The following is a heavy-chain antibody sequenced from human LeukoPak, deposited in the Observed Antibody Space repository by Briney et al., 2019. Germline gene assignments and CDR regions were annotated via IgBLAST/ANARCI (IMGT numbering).Heavy chain of an antibody. J-gene: IGHJ5*02. Sequence: ASVKVSCKASGYTFTSYTISWVRQAPGQGLEWMGWIKPNSGGTNYAQKFQGRVTMTRDTSISTAYMELSRLRSDDTAVYYCARGYGSGSYYVSPPRWFDPWGQGTLVTVSS. CDR2: IKPNSGGT. D-gene: IGHD3-10*01. CDR1: GYTFTSYT. CDR3: ARGYGSGSYYVSPPRWFDP. V-gene: IGHV1-2*02.